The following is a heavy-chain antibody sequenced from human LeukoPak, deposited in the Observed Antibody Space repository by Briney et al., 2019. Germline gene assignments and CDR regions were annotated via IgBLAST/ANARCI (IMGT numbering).Heavy chain of an antibody. CDR2: ISYDGSNK. CDR1: GFTFSSYA. J-gene: IGHJ4*02. Sequence: GRSLRLSCAASGFTFSSYAMHWVRQAPGKGLEWVAVISYDGSNKYYADSVKGRFTISRDNSKNTLYLQMNSLRAEDTAVYYCARVRVPAAITSGIDYWGQGTLVTVSS. V-gene: IGHV3-30-3*01. CDR3: ARVRVPAAITSGIDY. D-gene: IGHD2-2*02.